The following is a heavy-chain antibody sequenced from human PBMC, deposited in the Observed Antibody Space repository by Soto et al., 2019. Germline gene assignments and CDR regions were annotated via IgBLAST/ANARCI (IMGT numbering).Heavy chain of an antibody. J-gene: IGHJ6*02. CDR2: IYPGDSDT. CDR1: GYSFSSYW. V-gene: IGHV5-51*01. CDR3: ARSESSRHDYYYYALDV. Sequence: GESLKISCKGSGYSFSSYWIGWVRQRPGKGLEWMGIIYPGDSDTRYSPSFQGQVIISADKSISTAYLQWSSLKASDTAMYYCARSESSRHDYYYYALDVWGQGTTVTVSS. D-gene: IGHD6-13*01.